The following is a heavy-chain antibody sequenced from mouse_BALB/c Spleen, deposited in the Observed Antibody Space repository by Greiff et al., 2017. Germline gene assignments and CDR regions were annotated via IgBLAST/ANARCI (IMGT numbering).Heavy chain of an antibody. CDR2: ISSGGSYT. V-gene: IGHV5-9-4*01. CDR1: GFTFSSYA. Sequence: DVKLVESGGGLVKPGGSLKLSCAASGFTFSSYAMSWVRQSPEKRLEWVAEISSGGSYTYYPDNVTGRFTITRDNAKNTLYLEMSSLRSEDTAMYYCARWGSTAATGFAYWGQGTLVTVSA. J-gene: IGHJ3*01. D-gene: IGHD1-2*01. CDR3: ARWGSTAATGFAY.